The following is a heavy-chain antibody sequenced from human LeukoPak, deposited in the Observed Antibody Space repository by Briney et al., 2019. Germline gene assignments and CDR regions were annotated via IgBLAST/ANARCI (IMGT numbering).Heavy chain of an antibody. CDR1: GGSISSYY. D-gene: IGHD4-17*01. V-gene: IGHV4-59*08. CDR3: ARLSHTAPGAFDI. CDR2: IYYSGST. J-gene: IGHJ3*02. Sequence: SETLSLTCTVSGGSISSYYWSWIRQPPGKGLEWIGYIYYSGSTNYNPSLKSRVTISVDTSKNQFSLKLSSVTAADTAVYYCARLSHTAPGAFDIWGQGTMATVSS.